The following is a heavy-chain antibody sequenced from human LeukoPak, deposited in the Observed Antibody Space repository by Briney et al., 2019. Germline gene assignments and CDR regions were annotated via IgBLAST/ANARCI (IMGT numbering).Heavy chain of an antibody. D-gene: IGHD6-13*01. CDR1: GYTFTGYY. J-gene: IGHJ6*03. CDR2: INPNSGGT. V-gene: IGHV1-2*02. CDR3: ARDGSGIAAAGTQNYYYYMDV. Sequence: ASVKVSCKASGYTFTGYYMHWVRQAPGQGLEWMGSINPNSGGTNYAQKFQGRVTMTRDTSISTAYMELSRLRSDDTAVYYCARDGSGIAAAGTQNYYYYMDVWGKGTTVTVSS.